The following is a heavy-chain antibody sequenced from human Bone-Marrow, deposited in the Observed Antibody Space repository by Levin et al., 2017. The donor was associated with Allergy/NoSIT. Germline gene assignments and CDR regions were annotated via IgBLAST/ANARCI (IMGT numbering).Heavy chain of an antibody. V-gene: IGHV3-30*03. J-gene: IGHJ6*03. Sequence: HSGGSLRLSCAASGFTFSLYSMHWVRQAPGKGLEWVALISDDESNTYYAESVKGRFTISRDNSKDTVYLQMSSLRAEDTALYYCARDTPYNYHDYMDFWGKGTTVTVSS. CDR2: ISDDESNT. CDR3: ARDTPYNYHDYMDF. CDR1: GFTFSLYS. D-gene: IGHD5-24*01.